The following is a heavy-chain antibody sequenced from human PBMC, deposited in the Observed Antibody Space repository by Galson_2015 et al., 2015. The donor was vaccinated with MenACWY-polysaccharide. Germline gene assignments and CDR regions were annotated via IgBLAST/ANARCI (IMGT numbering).Heavy chain of an antibody. D-gene: IGHD2-21*01. CDR1: GYTFTNYD. CDR3: ARIIARKYTFADS. V-gene: IGHV1-8*01. J-gene: IGHJ4*02. Sequence: SVKVSCKASGYTFTNYDINWVRQATGQGLEWMGWMNPNSGNTGYAQKFQGRVTMTSNSAIMTAYMELSGLRSEDTAVYYCARIIARKYTFADSWGQGPLVTVSS. CDR2: MNPNSGNT.